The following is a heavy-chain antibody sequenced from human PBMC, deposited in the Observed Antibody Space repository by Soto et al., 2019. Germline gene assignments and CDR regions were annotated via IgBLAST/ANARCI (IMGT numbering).Heavy chain of an antibody. CDR1: GFTFDDYA. J-gene: IGHJ1*01. D-gene: IGHD6-13*01. V-gene: IGHV3-9*01. CDR2: INWNSGSI. Sequence: EVQLLESGGGLVQPGRSLRLSCAASGFTFDDYAMHWVRQVPGKGLEWVSGINWNSGSIGYGDSVKGRFAISRDNAKNSLHLQMNSLSAEDTAFYYCVKDESINWYSGHFRHWGQGTLVTVSS. CDR3: VKDESINWYSGHFRH.